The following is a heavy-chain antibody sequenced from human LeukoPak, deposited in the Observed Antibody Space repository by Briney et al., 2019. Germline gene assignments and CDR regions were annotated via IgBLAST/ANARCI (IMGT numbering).Heavy chain of an antibody. V-gene: IGHV4-38-2*02. J-gene: IGHJ4*02. CDR3: AREPATTLEFHTAHHY. D-gene: IGHD1-7*01. Sequence: SETLSLTCTVSGYSISSGYYWGWIRQPPGKGLEWIATIYHSGSTYYNPSLKSRVTISVDTSKNQFSLKLSSVTAADTAVYYCAREPATTLEFHTAHHYWGQGTLVTVSA. CDR2: IYHSGST. CDR1: GYSISSGYY.